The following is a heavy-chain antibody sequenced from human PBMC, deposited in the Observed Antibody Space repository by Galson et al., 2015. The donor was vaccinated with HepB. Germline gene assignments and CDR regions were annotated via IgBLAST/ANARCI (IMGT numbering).Heavy chain of an antibody. Sequence: SLRLSCAASGFTFSSYGMNWVRQAPGKGLEWVGVIWYDGSTTNYADTVKGRFTITRDKSKNTQYLQMNSLRAKDTAVYYCASGCWRYDANDYWGQGTLVTVSS. CDR3: ASGCWRYDANDY. D-gene: IGHD4/OR15-4a*01. J-gene: IGHJ4*02. CDR2: IWYDGSTT. V-gene: IGHV3-33*01. CDR1: GFTFSSYG.